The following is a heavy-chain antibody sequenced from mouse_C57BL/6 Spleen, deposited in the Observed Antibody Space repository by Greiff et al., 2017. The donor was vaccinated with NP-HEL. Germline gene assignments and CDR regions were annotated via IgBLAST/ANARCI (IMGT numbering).Heavy chain of an antibody. J-gene: IGHJ4*01. V-gene: IGHV1-4*01. D-gene: IGHD2-3*01. CDR3: ARFPDGYSYAMDY. CDR1: GYTFTSYT. Sequence: VQLQESGAELARPGASVKMSCKASGYTFTSYTMHWVKQRPGQGLEWIGYINPSSGYTKYNQKFKDKATLTADKSSSTAYMQLSSLTSEDSAVYYCARFPDGYSYAMDYWGQGTSVTVSS. CDR2: INPSSGYT.